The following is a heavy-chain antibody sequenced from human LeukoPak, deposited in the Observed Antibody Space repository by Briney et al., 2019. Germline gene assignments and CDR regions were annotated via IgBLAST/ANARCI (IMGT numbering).Heavy chain of an antibody. CDR2: IYYSGST. J-gene: IGHJ5*02. CDR3: ARGSDGYRKPHWFDP. V-gene: IGHV4-31*03. CDR1: GGSISSGGYY. D-gene: IGHD5-24*01. Sequence: PSQTLSLTCTVSGGSISSGGYYWSWIRQHPGKGLEWIGYIYYSGSTYYNPSLKSRVTISVDTSKNQFSLKLTSVTAADTAVYYCARGSDGYRKPHWFDPWGQGTLVTVSS.